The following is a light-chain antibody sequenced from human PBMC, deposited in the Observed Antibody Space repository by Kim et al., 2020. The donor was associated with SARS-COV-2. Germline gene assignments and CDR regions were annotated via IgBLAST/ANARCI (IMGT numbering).Light chain of an antibody. CDR3: QQYGSSPSLT. V-gene: IGKV3-20*01. J-gene: IGKJ4*01. Sequence: PGERATLSGRASQSVSSSYLAWYQQKPGQAPRLLIYGASSRATGIPDRFSGSGSGTDFTLTISRLEPEDFAVYYCQQYGSSPSLTFGGGTKVDIK. CDR2: GAS. CDR1: QSVSSSY.